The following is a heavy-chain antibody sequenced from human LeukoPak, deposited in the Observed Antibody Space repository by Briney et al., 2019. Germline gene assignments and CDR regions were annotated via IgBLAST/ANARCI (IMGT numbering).Heavy chain of an antibody. V-gene: IGHV3-23*01. Sequence: GGSLRLSCAASGFTFSSYAMSWVRQAPGRGLEWVSAISGSGGSTYYADSVKGRFTISRDNSKNTLYLQMNSLRAEDTAVYYCAKLPGYDYYFDYWGQGTLVTVSS. D-gene: IGHD5-12*01. CDR3: AKLPGYDYYFDY. CDR2: ISGSGGST. J-gene: IGHJ4*02. CDR1: GFTFSSYA.